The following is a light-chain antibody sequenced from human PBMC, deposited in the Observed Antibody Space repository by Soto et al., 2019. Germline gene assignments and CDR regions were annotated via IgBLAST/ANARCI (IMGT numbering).Light chain of an antibody. CDR3: QPSYNHPPT. J-gene: IGKJ1*01. Sequence: DIQMTQSPSSLSASVGDRVTITCRASQSISSYLNWYQQKPGKAPKLLIYAASSLQSGVPSRFSGSGSGTDFTLTISSLQPEDFATYYCQPSYNHPPTFGQGTQVEIK. V-gene: IGKV1-39*01. CDR1: QSISSY. CDR2: AAS.